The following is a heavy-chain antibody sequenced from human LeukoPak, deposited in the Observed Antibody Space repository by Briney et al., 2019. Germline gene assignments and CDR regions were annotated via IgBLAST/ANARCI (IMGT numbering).Heavy chain of an antibody. CDR1: GFTFSGST. V-gene: IGHV3-73*01. D-gene: IGHD1-26*01. Sequence: GGSLRLSCAASGFTFSGSTMHWVRQASGKGLEWVGRIRTKVNSYATAYAASVKGRFTISRDDPKNTAYLQMNSLKTEDTAVYYCTRSAGGTFDYWGQGTLVTVSS. CDR3: TRSAGGTFDY. CDR2: IRTKVNSYAT. J-gene: IGHJ4*02.